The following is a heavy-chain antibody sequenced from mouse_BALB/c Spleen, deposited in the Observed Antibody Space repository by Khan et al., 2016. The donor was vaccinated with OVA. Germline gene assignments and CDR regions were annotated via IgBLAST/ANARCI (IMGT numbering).Heavy chain of an antibody. CDR2: IYPGNGNT. Sequence: QVQLQQSGAELARPGASVKLSCKASGYTFTDYYINWVKQRTGQGLEWIGDIYPGNGNTNYNEKFKGKDTLTADKSSSTAFMHLSCLTSEDSAVYFCTRSGICSFACWGQGTLVTVSA. CDR3: TRSGICSFAC. J-gene: IGHJ3*01. CDR1: GYTFTDYY. V-gene: IGHV1-77*01. D-gene: IGHD3-1*01.